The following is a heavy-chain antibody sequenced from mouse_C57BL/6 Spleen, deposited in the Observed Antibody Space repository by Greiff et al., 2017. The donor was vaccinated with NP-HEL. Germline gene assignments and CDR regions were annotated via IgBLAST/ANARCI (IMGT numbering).Heavy chain of an antibody. CDR3: AREDDGYPFAY. J-gene: IGHJ3*01. CDR1: GFTFSSYA. Sequence: EVQGVESGGGLVKPGGSLKLSCAASGFTFSSYAMSWVRQTPEKRLEWVATISDGGSYTYYPDNVKGRFTISRDNAKNNLYLQMSHLKSEDTAMYYCAREDDGYPFAYWGQGTLVTVSA. V-gene: IGHV5-4*01. CDR2: ISDGGSYT. D-gene: IGHD2-3*01.